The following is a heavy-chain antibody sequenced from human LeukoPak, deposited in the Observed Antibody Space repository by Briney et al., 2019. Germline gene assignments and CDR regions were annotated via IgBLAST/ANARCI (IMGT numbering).Heavy chain of an antibody. J-gene: IGHJ3*02. D-gene: IGHD2-15*01. CDR3: ASSCSGGSCYSSTFDI. CDR1: GGSISSGGYY. Sequence: PSETLSLTCTVSGGSISSGGYYWSWIRQHPGKGLEWIGYIYYSGSTYYHPSLKSRVTISVDTSKNQFSLKLSSVTAADTAVYYCASSCSGGSCYSSTFDIWGQGTMVTVSS. CDR2: IYYSGST. V-gene: IGHV4-31*03.